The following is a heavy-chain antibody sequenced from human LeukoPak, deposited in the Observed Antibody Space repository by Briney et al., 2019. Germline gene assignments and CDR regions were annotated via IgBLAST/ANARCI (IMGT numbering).Heavy chain of an antibody. CDR2: ICSSSSYI. Sequence: GGSLRLSCAASGFTFSSYSLNWVRQAPGKGLEWVSSICSSSSYIYYADSVKGRFTISRDNAKNSLYLQMNSLRAEDTAVYYCARTSYPGIAAAGTVDYWGQGTLVTVSS. V-gene: IGHV3-21*01. D-gene: IGHD6-13*01. CDR1: GFTFSSYS. J-gene: IGHJ4*02. CDR3: ARTSYPGIAAAGTVDY.